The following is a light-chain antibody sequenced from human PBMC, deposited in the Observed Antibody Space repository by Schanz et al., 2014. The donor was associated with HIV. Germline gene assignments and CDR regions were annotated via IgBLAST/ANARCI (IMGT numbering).Light chain of an antibody. CDR3: QQYGSLPWT. CDR1: QRLSSSY. J-gene: IGKJ1*01. Sequence: EIVLTQSPGTLSLSPGERATLSCRASQRLSSSYLAWYQQKRDQPPRLVIYATSTRAAGIPDRFSGTGSGTDFTLTISRVEPEDYAVYYCQQYGSLPWTFGQGTKVEVK. CDR2: ATS. V-gene: IGKV3-20*01.